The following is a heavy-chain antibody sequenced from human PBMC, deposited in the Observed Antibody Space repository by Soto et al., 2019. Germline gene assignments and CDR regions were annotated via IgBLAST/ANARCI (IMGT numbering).Heavy chain of an antibody. D-gene: IGHD6-19*01. CDR1: GFTFSNYA. CDR2: ITGSGGDT. J-gene: IGHJ4*02. V-gene: IGHV3-23*01. CDR3: ARDDNSTSSGWPLDY. Sequence: GGSLRLSCAVSGFTFSNYAMSWVRQAPGKGLEWFSAITGSGGDTYHADSVKGRFTVSRDNSDNTLYLQMNSLRAEDTAVYYCARDDNSTSSGWPLDYWGQGTLVTVSS.